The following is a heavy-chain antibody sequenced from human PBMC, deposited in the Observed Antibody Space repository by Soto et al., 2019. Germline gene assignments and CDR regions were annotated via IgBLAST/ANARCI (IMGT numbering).Heavy chain of an antibody. J-gene: IGHJ1*01. CDR3: ARSPGYYYDSSGYYPDEYFQH. D-gene: IGHD3-22*01. CDR1: GGSFSGYY. Sequence: PSETLSLTCAVYGGSFSGYYWSWIRQPPGKGLEWIGEINHSGSTNYNPSLKSRVTISVDTSKNQFSLKLSSVTAADTAVYYCARSPGYYYDSSGYYPDEYFQHWGQGTLVTVSS. CDR2: INHSGST. V-gene: IGHV4-34*01.